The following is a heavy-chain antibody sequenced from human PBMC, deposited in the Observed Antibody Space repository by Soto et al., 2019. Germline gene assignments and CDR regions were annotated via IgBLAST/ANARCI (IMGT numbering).Heavy chain of an antibody. V-gene: IGHV4-59*01. CDR3: ARSPPPLRYFDWSPHYYGMDV. Sequence: SETLSLTCTVSGGSISSYYWSWIRQPPGKGLEWIGYIYYSGSTNYNPSLKSRVTISEDTSKNQFSLKLSSVTAADTAVYYCARSPPPLRYFDWSPHYYGMDVWGQGTTVTVSS. D-gene: IGHD3-9*01. CDR1: GGSISSYY. J-gene: IGHJ6*02. CDR2: IYYSGST.